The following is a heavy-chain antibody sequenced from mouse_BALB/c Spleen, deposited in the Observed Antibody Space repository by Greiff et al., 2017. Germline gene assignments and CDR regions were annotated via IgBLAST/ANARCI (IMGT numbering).Heavy chain of an antibody. D-gene: IGHD1-1*01. CDR3: VALLRYAMDY. J-gene: IGHJ4*01. Sequence: EVKLVESGGGLVQPKGSLKLSCAASGFTFNTYAMNWVRQAPGKGLEWVARIRSKSNNYATYYADSVKDRFTISRDDSQSMLYLQMNNLKTEDTAMYYCVALLRYAMDYWGQGTSVTVSS. V-gene: IGHV10-1*02. CDR2: IRSKSNNYAT. CDR1: GFTFNTYA.